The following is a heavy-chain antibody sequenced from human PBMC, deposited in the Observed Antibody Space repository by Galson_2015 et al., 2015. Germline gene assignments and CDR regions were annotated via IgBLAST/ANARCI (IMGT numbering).Heavy chain of an antibody. CDR2: IWYDGSNK. D-gene: IGHD2-2*01. CDR1: GFTFSGYG. V-gene: IGHV3-33*01. J-gene: IGHJ6*02. CDR3: ARDPLLVVPAAPYGMDV. Sequence: SLRLFCAASGFTFSGYGMHWVRQAPGKGLEWVAVIWYDGSNKYYADSVKGRFTISRDNSKNTLYLQMNSLRAEDTAVYYCARDPLLVVPAAPYGMDVWGQGTTVAVSS.